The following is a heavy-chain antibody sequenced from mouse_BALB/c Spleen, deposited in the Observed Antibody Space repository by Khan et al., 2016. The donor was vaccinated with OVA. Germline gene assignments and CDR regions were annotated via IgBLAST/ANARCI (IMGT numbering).Heavy chain of an antibody. CDR1: GYTFTSYY. V-gene: IGHV1S81*02. D-gene: IGHD1-1*02. CDR2: INPNNGGS. CDR3: TRSGYGSFAY. J-gene: IGHJ3*01. Sequence: QVQLQQSGAELVTPGASVKLSCKASGYTFTSYYMHWVKQRPGQGLEWIGEINPNNGGSNCNEKFKSKATLTVDKSSSTAYMQLSSLTSEDSAVYYCTRSGYGSFAYWGQGTLVTVSA.